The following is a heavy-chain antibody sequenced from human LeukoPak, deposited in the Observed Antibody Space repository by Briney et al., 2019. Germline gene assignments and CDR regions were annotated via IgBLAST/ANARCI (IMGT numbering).Heavy chain of an antibody. D-gene: IGHD1-26*01. CDR2: IIPIFGTA. V-gene: IGHV1-69*13. J-gene: IGHJ5*02. CDR3: ARDHSGSYRPMVWFDP. CDR1: GGTFSSYA. Sequence: GASVKVSCKASGGTFSSYAISWVRQAPGQGLERMGGIIPIFGTANYAQKFQGRVTITADESTSTAYMELSSLRSEDTAVYYCARDHSGSYRPMVWFDPWGQGTLVTVSS.